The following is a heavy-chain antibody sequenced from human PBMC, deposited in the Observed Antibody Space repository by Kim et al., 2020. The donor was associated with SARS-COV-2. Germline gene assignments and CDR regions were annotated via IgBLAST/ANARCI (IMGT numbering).Heavy chain of an antibody. CDR2: ISYDGSNK. J-gene: IGHJ6*02. Sequence: GGSLRLSCAASGFTFSSYGMHWVRQAPGKGLEWVAVISYDGSNKYYADSVKGRFTISRDNSKNTLYLQMNSLRAEDTAVYYCASEYDDYCDSLSIVVYGMDVWGQGTTVTVSS. V-gene: IGHV3-30*03. CDR1: GFTFSSYG. D-gene: IGHD4-17*01. CDR3: ASEYDDYCDSLSIVVYGMDV.